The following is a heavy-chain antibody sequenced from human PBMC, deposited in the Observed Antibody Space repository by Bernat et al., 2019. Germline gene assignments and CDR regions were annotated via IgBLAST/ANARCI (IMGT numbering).Heavy chain of an antibody. V-gene: IGHV1-3*01. J-gene: IGHJ4*02. Sequence: QVQLVQSGAEVKKPGASVKVSCKASGYTFTSYAMHWVRQAPGQRLEWMGWINAGNGNTKYSQKFQGRVTITRDTSASTAYMELSSLRSEDTAVYYCARDVDGYNYFDYWGQGTLVTVSS. CDR3: ARDVDGYNYFDY. D-gene: IGHD5-24*01. CDR1: GYTFTSYA. CDR2: INAGNGNT.